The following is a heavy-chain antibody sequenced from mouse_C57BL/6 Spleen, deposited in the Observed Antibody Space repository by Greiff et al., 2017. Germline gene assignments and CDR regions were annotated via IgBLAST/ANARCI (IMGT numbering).Heavy chain of an antibody. CDR2: INPGSGGT. Sequence: VQLQQSGAELVRPGTSVKVSCKASGYAFTNYLIEWVKQRPGPGLEWIGVINPGSGGTNYNEKFKGKATLTADKSSSTAYMQLSSLTSEDSAVYFCARSRLYGSSYGYWGQGTTLTVSS. CDR3: ARSRLYGSSYGY. D-gene: IGHD1-1*01. J-gene: IGHJ2*01. V-gene: IGHV1-54*01. CDR1: GYAFTNYL.